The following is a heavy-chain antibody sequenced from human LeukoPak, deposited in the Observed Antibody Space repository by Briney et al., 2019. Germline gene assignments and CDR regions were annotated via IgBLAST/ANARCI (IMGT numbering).Heavy chain of an antibody. D-gene: IGHD6-19*01. CDR1: GYTFTSYY. Sequence: ASVKVSCKASGYTFTSYYMHWVRQPPGQGLEWMGIINPSGSSTSYAQKFQSRVTMTRDTSTSTVYMELSSLRSEDTAVYYCARAGPYPDWYLAVAGPNWFDPWGQGTLVTVSS. V-gene: IGHV1-46*01. CDR3: ARAGPYPDWYLAVAGPNWFDP. J-gene: IGHJ5*02. CDR2: INPSGSST.